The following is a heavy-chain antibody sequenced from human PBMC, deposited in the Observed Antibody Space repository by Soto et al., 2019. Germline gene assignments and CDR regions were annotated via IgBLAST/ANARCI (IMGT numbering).Heavy chain of an antibody. CDR1: GVSISSYY. V-gene: IGHV4-59*08. CDR2: IYYSGST. D-gene: IGHD3-3*01. Sequence: SETLSLTCTVSGVSISSYYWIWIRQPPGKGLEWIGYIYYSGSTNYNPSLKSRVTISVDTSKNQFSLKLSSVTAADTAVYYCARHGSVTIFGVVTTNWFDPWGQGTLVTVSS. CDR3: ARHGSVTIFGVVTTNWFDP. J-gene: IGHJ5*02.